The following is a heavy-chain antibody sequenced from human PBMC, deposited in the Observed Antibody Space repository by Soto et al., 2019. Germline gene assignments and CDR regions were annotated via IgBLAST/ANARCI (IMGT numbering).Heavy chain of an antibody. V-gene: IGHV3-66*01. CDR1: GFSVSNHY. Sequence: QLVESGGGLVQPGGSLRLSCAASGFSVSNHYMKWVRQAPGKGLEWVSLIYSGGSTYYADSVKGRFTISRDNSKNTLFLQMNSLRVEDTAVYYCARDRGYRWGQGTMVTVSS. CDR2: IYSGGST. CDR3: ARDRGYR. D-gene: IGHD5-12*01. J-gene: IGHJ3*01.